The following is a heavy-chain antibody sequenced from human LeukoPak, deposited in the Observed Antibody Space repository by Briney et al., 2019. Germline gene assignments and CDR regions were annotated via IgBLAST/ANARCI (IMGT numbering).Heavy chain of an antibody. Sequence: SVKVSCKASGGTFSSYAISWVRQAPGQGLEWMGGIIPIFGTANYAQKFQGRVTITAGESTSTAYMELSSLRSEDTAVYYCARDVGSPRDAFDIWGQGTMVTVSS. CDR3: ARDVGSPRDAFDI. J-gene: IGHJ3*02. CDR1: GGTFSSYA. CDR2: IIPIFGTA. D-gene: IGHD1-26*01. V-gene: IGHV1-69*01.